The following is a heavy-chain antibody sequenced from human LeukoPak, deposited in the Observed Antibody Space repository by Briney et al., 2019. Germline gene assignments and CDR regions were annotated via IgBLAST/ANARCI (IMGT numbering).Heavy chain of an antibody. D-gene: IGHD5-24*01. V-gene: IGHV3-74*01. CDR2: LNSDGSST. CDR3: VQARSRDGYNVLGY. Sequence: GGSLRLSCAASGFTFSGYWMHWVRQAPGTGLVWVSRLNSDGSSTAYADSVKGRFTISRDSAKNTLYLQMNSLRAEDTAVYFCVQARSRDGYNVLGYWGQGTLVTVSS. CDR1: GFTFSGYW. J-gene: IGHJ4*02.